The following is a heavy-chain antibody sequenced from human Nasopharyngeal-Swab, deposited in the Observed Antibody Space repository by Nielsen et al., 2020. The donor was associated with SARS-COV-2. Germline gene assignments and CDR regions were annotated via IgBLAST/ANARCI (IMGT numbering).Heavy chain of an antibody. CDR3: ASSPLWFGEPEHGMDV. D-gene: IGHD3-10*01. Sequence: RQAPGKGLEWIGEINHGGSTNYNPSLKSRVTISVDTSKNQFSLKLSSVTAADTAVYYCASSPLWFGEPEHGMDVWGQGTTVTVPS. J-gene: IGHJ6*02. CDR2: INHGGST. V-gene: IGHV4-34*01.